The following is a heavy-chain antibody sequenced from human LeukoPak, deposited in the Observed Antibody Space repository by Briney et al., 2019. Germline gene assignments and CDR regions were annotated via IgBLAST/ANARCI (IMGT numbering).Heavy chain of an antibody. Sequence: ASVKVSCKASGYTFTSYYMHWVRQAPGQGLEWMGIINPSGGSTSYAQKFRGRVTMTRDTSTSTVYMELSSLRSEDTAVYYCARASNPQDIVVVPAAPYYFDYWGQGTLVTVSS. D-gene: IGHD2-2*01. V-gene: IGHV1-46*01. CDR2: INPSGGST. CDR1: GYTFTSYY. J-gene: IGHJ4*02. CDR3: ARASNPQDIVVVPAAPYYFDY.